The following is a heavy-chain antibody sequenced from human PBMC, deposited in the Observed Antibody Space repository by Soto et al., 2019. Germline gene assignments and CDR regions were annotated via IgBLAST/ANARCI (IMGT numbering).Heavy chain of an antibody. CDR3: ARHRGGYYPTVSDY. V-gene: IGHV5-10-1*01. J-gene: IGHJ4*02. CDR1: GYSFTSYW. CDR2: IDPSDSYT. Sequence: GESLKISCKGSGYSFTSYWISWVRQMPGKGLEWMGRIDPSDSYTNYSPSFQGHVTISADKSISTAYLQWSSLKASDTAMYYCARHRGGYYPTVSDYWGQGTLVTVPQ. D-gene: IGHD3-3*01.